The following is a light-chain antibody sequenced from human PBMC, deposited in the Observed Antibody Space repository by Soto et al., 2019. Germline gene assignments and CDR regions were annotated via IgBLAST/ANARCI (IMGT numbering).Light chain of an antibody. CDR1: QDIGSA. CDR2: DAS. CDR3: QQFNTYSIT. Sequence: AILLTQSPSSLSASVGDRVTLTCRASQDIGSALAWYQQKPGKPPKLLIYDASSLQSGVPSRFSGSGSGTDFTLTITSLQPEDFATYYCQQFNTYSITFGQGTRLEIK. V-gene: IGKV1-13*02. J-gene: IGKJ5*01.